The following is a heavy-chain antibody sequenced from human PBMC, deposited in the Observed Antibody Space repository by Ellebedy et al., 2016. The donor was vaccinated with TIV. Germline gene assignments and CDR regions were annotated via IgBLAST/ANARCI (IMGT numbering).Heavy chain of an antibody. CDR1: GHTFTTYG. CDR3: ATREWQDPMDV. Sequence: ASVKVSXXASGHTFTTYGIHWVRQAPGQRLEWMGWLNTGNGNTKYSQRLQGRVTITRDTSASTAYMELSSLMSEDTAVYYCATREWQDPMDVWGQGTTVTVSS. J-gene: IGHJ6*02. D-gene: IGHD3-3*01. CDR2: LNTGNGNT. V-gene: IGHV1-3*04.